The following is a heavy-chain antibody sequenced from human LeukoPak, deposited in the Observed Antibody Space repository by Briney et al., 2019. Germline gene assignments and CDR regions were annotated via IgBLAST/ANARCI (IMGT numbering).Heavy chain of an antibody. CDR1: RLTDRLNY. CDR2: IYSGGST. CDR3: ARSIMITFGGAAPFDY. Sequence: GGSLRLFCAVCRLTDRLNYMIWVREARGKALECVSDIYSGGSTYYADSVEGRFTISRDNYKNTLYLQMKSMRAEDTAVYYCARSIMITFGGAAPFDYWGQGTLVTVSS. D-gene: IGHD3-16*01. J-gene: IGHJ4*02. V-gene: IGHV3-66*01.